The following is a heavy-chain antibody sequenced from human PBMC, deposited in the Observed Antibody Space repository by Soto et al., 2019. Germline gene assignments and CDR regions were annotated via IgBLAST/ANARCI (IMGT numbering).Heavy chain of an antibody. CDR3: ARDLEQLVGYLPSYYFDY. J-gene: IGHJ4*02. D-gene: IGHD6-6*01. CDR2: INPSGDSR. CDR1: GFSFSDYF. Sequence: ASVKVSCKASGFSFSDYFMHWVRQAPGQGLEWMGIINPSGDSRNYAQKFQGRVTITRDTSTSTVYMDLSSLRYEDTAVYYCARDLEQLVGYLPSYYFDYWGQGTLVTVSS. V-gene: IGHV1-46*01.